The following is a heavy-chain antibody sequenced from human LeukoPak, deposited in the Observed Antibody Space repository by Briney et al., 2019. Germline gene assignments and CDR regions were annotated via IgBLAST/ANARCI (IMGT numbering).Heavy chain of an antibody. CDR2: TYYRSQWYS. CDR3: AREPKWDGGRLSAFDM. V-gene: IGHV6-1*01. Sequence: SQTLSLTCAISGDSVSSNIAAWNWIRQSSSRGLEWLGRTYYRSQWYSDYAVSVKSRITINPDTSRNQFSLQLNSVTPEDTAVYCCAREPKWDGGRLSAFDMWGQGTMVTVSA. D-gene: IGHD1-26*01. CDR1: GDSVSSNIAA. J-gene: IGHJ3*02.